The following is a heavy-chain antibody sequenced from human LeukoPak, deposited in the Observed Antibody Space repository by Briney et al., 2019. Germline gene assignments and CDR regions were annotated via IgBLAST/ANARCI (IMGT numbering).Heavy chain of an antibody. V-gene: IGHV4-30-2*01. D-gene: IGHD6-6*01. CDR1: GGSISSGGYS. CDR3: ARADSSSYPSAFDY. Sequence: SETLSLTCTVSGGSISSGGYSWSWVRQPPGKGLEWIGYIYHSGSTYYNPSLKSRVTISVDRSKNQFSLKLSSVTAADTAVYYCARADSSSYPSAFDYWGQGTLVTVSS. CDR2: IYHSGST. J-gene: IGHJ4*02.